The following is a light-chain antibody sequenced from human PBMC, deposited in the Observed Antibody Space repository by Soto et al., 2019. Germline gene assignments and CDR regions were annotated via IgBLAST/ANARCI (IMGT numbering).Light chain of an antibody. Sequence: QSALTQPPSASGSPGQSVTISCTGTSSDVGFYNYVSWYQQHPDKAPQLMIYEVNKRPSGVPDRFSGSKSGNTASLTVSGLHTDDEADYYCTSYAGYNNPVVFGGGTKLTVL. CDR2: EVN. CDR3: TSYAGYNNPVV. V-gene: IGLV2-8*01. CDR1: SSDVGFYNY. J-gene: IGLJ3*02.